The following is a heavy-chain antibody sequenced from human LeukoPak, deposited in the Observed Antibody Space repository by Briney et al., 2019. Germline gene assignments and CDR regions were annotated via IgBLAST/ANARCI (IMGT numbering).Heavy chain of an antibody. J-gene: IGHJ4*02. Sequence: ASVKVSCKASGYTFTSYDINWVRQATGQGLEWMGWMNPNSGETGYAKKFQGKVSMTRNTSISTAYMELSSLRSEDTAVYYCARDSYHTPESSGSGRGFYWGQGTLVTVSS. CDR1: GYTFTSYD. D-gene: IGHD3-22*01. CDR3: ARDSYHTPESSGSGRGFY. V-gene: IGHV1-8*01. CDR2: MNPNSGET.